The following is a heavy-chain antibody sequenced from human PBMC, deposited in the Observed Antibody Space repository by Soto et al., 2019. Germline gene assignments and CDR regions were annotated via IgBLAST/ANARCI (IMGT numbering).Heavy chain of an antibody. J-gene: IGHJ3*02. CDR2: ISWNSGSI. Sequence: GGSLRLSCAASGFTFDDYAMHWVRQAPGKGLEWVSGISWNSGSIGYADSVKGRFTISRDNAKNSLYLQMNSLRAEDTALYYCAKVVRFGELFDAFDIWGQGTMVTVSS. CDR1: GFTFDDYA. V-gene: IGHV3-9*01. CDR3: AKVVRFGELFDAFDI. D-gene: IGHD3-10*01.